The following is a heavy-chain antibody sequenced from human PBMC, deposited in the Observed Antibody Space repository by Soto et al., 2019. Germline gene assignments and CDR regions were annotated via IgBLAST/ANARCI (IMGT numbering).Heavy chain of an antibody. Sequence: ASVKVSCKASGYTFTSYDINWVRQATGQGLEWMGWMNPNSGNTGYAQKFQGRVTMTRNTSISTAYMELSSLRSEDTAVYYCARGSGWNYVFLTGWQYWGQGTLVTV. CDR1: GYTFTSYD. V-gene: IGHV1-8*01. D-gene: IGHD1-7*01. CDR2: MNPNSGNT. J-gene: IGHJ4*02. CDR3: ARGSGWNYVFLTGWQY.